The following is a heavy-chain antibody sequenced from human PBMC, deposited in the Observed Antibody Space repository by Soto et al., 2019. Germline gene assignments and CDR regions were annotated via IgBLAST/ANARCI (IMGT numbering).Heavy chain of an antibody. D-gene: IGHD2-21*02. Sequence: QVHLVQSGADGRKTGSSVRVSCTASGGGTLSNDAISWVRQAPGQGLEWLGRISPFFGTTDYSQSFQGRLTMTADASTGTVYMNLRSLKSDDTAVYYCAREVVTYTKWGSVDAWGQGTLVTVSS. V-gene: IGHV1-69*01. J-gene: IGHJ4*02. CDR2: ISPFFGTT. CDR3: AREVVTYTKWGSVDA. CDR1: GGGTLSNDA.